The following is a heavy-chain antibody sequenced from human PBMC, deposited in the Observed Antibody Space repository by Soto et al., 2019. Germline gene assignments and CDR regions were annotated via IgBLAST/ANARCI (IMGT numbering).Heavy chain of an antibody. J-gene: IGHJ5*02. CDR2: RSGDGKTI. CDR3: ARTYVPGIAGFDP. D-gene: IGHD1-1*01. CDR1: GFTFSNYF. V-gene: IGHV3-74*01. Sequence: PGGSLRLSCAASGFTFSNYFMHWVRQVPGEGLVWVSRRSGDGKTISYADSVKGRFTISRANAKNTLYLQMNSLRVEDTAVYHCARTYVPGIAGFDPWGQGTLVTVSS.